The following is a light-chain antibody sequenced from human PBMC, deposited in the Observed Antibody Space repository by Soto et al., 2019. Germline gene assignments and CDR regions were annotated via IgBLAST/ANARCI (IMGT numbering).Light chain of an antibody. Sequence: HSALTQPASVSGSPGQSISISCTGSRSDVGSYNFVSWYQLFPGKAPKLIIYEADKRPSGVSSRFSGSKSGFTASLTISGLQAEDEADYFCSSYAGDSALIFGGGTQLTVL. V-gene: IGLV2-23*01. J-gene: IGLJ2*01. CDR1: RSDVGSYNF. CDR2: EAD. CDR3: SSYAGDSALI.